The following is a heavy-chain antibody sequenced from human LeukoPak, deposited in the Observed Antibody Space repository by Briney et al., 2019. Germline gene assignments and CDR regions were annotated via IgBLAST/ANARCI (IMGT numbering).Heavy chain of an antibody. J-gene: IGHJ4*02. V-gene: IGHV1-46*01. CDR2: INPSGGST. D-gene: IGHD3-9*01. CDR1: GYTFTSYY. CDR3: ARASYDILTGYPHFDY. Sequence: AAVKVSCKASGYTFTSYYTHWVRQAPGQGLEWMGIINPSGGSTSYAQKFQGRVTMTRDTSTSTVYMELSSLRSEDTAVYYCARASYDILTGYPHFDYWGQGTLVTVSS.